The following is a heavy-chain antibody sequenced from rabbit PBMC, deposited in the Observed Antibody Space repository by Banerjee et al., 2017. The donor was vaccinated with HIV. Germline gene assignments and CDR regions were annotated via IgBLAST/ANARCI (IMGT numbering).Heavy chain of an antibody. J-gene: IGHJ4*01. CDR1: GFDFSSNA. CDR3: VRVSGDDAWGL. D-gene: IGHD2-1*01. V-gene: IGHV1S47*01. Sequence: QQQLVESGGGLVQPGGSLKLSCKASGFDFSSNAMCWFRQAPGKGLEWIGCIWTGSSSTDYASWVNGRFSISRSTSLNTVTLQMTSLTAADTATYFCVRVSGDDAWGLWGPGTLVTVS. CDR2: IWTGSSST.